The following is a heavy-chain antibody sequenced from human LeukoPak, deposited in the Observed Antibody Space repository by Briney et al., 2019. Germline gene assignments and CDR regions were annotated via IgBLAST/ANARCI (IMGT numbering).Heavy chain of an antibody. CDR3: TRDEGEYSYGAFDI. Sequence: GGSLRLSCTASGFTFGDYAMSWFRQAPGKGLEWVGFIRSKAYGGTTEYAASVKGRFTISRDDSKSIAYLQMNSLKTEDTAVYYCTRDEGEYSYGAFDIWGQGTMVTVSS. V-gene: IGHV3-49*03. CDR2: IRSKAYGGTT. J-gene: IGHJ3*02. D-gene: IGHD5-18*01. CDR1: GFTFGDYA.